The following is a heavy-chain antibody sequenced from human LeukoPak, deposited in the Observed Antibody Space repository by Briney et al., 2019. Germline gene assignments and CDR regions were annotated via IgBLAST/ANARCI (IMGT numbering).Heavy chain of an antibody. J-gene: IGHJ4*02. CDR2: ISYDGTNN. Sequence: PGGSLRLSCEGSGFIFSDYAMNWVRQAPGKGLEWVAVISYDGTNNYYADSVKGRFTISRDNSKNTLYLQMNSLRAEDTAVYYCAKSTDSYSGSYLDYWGQGTLVTVSS. D-gene: IGHD1-26*01. CDR1: GFIFSDYA. V-gene: IGHV3-30*18. CDR3: AKSTDSYSGSYLDY.